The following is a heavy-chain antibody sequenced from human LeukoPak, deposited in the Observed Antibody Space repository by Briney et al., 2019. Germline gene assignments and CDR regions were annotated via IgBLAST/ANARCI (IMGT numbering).Heavy chain of an antibody. D-gene: IGHD3-22*01. CDR2: ISGSGGST. J-gene: IGHJ4*02. V-gene: IGHV3-23*01. Sequence: GGSLRLSCAASGFTFSSYAMSWVRQAPGKGLESVSAISGSGGSTYYADSVKGRFTISRDNSKNTLYLQMNSLKAEDTAAYYCAKEGEGHITMKALLTRDLDYWGQGTLVTVSS. CDR1: GFTFSSYA. CDR3: AKEGEGHITMKALLTRDLDY.